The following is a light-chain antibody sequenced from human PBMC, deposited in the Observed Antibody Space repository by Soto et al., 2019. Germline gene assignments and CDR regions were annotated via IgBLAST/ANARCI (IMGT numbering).Light chain of an antibody. CDR1: QSINSNF. CDR2: DAS. Sequence: EIVLTQCPGTLSLSPGERATLSCRASQSINSNFLAWHQQKPGQAPRLLIYDASSRATGIPDRVSGSGSGTDFTLTINRMESEDFAVYYCQQYDSSPWTFGQGTKVDIK. CDR3: QQYDSSPWT. J-gene: IGKJ1*01. V-gene: IGKV3-20*01.